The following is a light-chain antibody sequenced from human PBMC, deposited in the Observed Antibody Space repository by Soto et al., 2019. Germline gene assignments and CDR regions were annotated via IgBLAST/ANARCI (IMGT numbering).Light chain of an antibody. CDR3: SSYTSSSTYV. CDR1: SRDVGGYNY. V-gene: IGLV2-14*01. CDR2: DVT. Sequence: QSALTQPASVSGSPGQSITISCTGTSRDVGGYNYVSWYQQHPGKAPKLMIYDVTNRPSGVSNRFSGSKSGNTASLTISGLQAEDEADYYCSSYTSSSTYVFGTGSKVTFL. J-gene: IGLJ1*01.